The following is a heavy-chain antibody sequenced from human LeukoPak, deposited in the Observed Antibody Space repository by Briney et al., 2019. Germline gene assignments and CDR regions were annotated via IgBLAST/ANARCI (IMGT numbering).Heavy chain of an antibody. CDR2: ISYEGGTQ. Sequence: GGSLRLSCAASGFTFGNYGMHWVRQAPGKGLEWVAVISYEGGTQYYVDSVKGRFTISRDNSKNTLYLQMNSLRAEDTAVYYCAKGPDCSGGSCQDYWGQGTLVTVSS. CDR1: GFTFGNYG. V-gene: IGHV3-30*18. D-gene: IGHD2-15*01. J-gene: IGHJ4*02. CDR3: AKGPDCSGGSCQDY.